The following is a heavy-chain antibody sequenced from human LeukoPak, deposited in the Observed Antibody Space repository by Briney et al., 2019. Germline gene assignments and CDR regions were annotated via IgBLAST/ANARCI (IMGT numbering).Heavy chain of an antibody. Sequence: SETLSLTCAVYGGSFSGYYWSWIRQPPGKGLEWIGEINHSGSTNYNPSLKSRVTISVDTSKNQFSLKLSSVTAADTAVYYCARGAIVVVPATVRRNYYMDVWGKGTTVTVSS. J-gene: IGHJ6*03. D-gene: IGHD2-2*01. CDR2: INHSGST. V-gene: IGHV4-34*01. CDR3: ARGAIVVVPATVRRNYYMDV. CDR1: GGSFSGYY.